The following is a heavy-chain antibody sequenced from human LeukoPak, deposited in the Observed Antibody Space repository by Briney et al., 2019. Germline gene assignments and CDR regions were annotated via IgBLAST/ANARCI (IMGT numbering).Heavy chain of an antibody. CDR3: AKDIAAGQVGYYCYGMDV. CDR2: ISWNSGSI. D-gene: IGHD6-25*01. V-gene: IGHV3-9*01. CDR1: GFTFDDYA. J-gene: IGHJ6*02. Sequence: GGSLRLSCAASGFTFDDYAMLWVRQAPGKGLEWVSGISWNSGSIGYADSVKGRFTISRDNAKNSLYLQMNSLRAEDTALYYCAKDIAAGQVGYYCYGMDVWGQGTTVTVSS.